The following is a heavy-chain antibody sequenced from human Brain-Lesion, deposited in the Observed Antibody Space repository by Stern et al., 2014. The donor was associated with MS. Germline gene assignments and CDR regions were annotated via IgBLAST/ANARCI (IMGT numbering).Heavy chain of an antibody. CDR1: GFNFSSSW. V-gene: IGHV3-74*01. CDR3: ARGVGDY. CDR2: INRDGSDT. J-gene: IGHJ4*02. Sequence: EVQLVQPRGGLVQPGGSLRLSCAASGFNFSSSWMHWVRQFPEKGLFWVSQINRDGSDTSYADSVKGRFSISRDNIRNMLYLRMTSLRAEDTAVYYCARGVGDYWGQGARVTVSS. D-gene: IGHD3-16*01.